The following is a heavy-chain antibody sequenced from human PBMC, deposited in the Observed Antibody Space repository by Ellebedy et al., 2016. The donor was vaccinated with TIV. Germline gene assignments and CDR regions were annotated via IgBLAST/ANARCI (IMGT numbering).Heavy chain of an antibody. V-gene: IGHV4-59*12. Sequence: SETLSLTCSVSGGSMSSFYWSWIRQPPGKGLEWIGYIYYTGSTDYNPSLKSRVTISVDTSKNQFSLKLSSVTAADTAVYYCAGLLANVGMDVWGQGTTVTVSS. D-gene: IGHD2-8*01. CDR1: GGSMSSFY. J-gene: IGHJ6*02. CDR2: IYYTGST. CDR3: AGLLANVGMDV.